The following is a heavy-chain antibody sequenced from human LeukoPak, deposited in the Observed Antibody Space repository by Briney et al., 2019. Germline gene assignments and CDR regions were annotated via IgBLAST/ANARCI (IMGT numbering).Heavy chain of an antibody. J-gene: IGHJ5*02. V-gene: IGHV3-23*01. CDR3: AKDTDYGDYVGDNWFDP. CDR2: ISGSGGST. D-gene: IGHD4-17*01. CDR1: GFTFSSYG. Sequence: PGGTLRLSCAASGFTFSSYGMSWVRQAPGKGLEWVSAISGSGGSTYYADSVKGRFTISRDNSKNTLYLQMNSLRAEDTAVYYCAKDTDYGDYVGDNWFDPWGQGTLVTVSS.